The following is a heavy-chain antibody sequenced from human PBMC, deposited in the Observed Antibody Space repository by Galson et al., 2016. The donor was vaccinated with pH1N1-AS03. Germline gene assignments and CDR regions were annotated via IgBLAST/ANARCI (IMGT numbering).Heavy chain of an antibody. CDR1: GYTFTSYG. Sequence: SVKVSCKASGYTFTSYGFTWVRQAPGQGLEWVGWISTYNGDTNYAEKVQGRVAMTTDTSTRTAYMELTSLRYDDTAVYYCARGCSSSSGLVYAYYGMDIWGQGTMVTVSS. D-gene: IGHD2-2*01. CDR3: ARGCSSSSGLVYAYYGMDI. J-gene: IGHJ6*02. V-gene: IGHV1-18*04. CDR2: ISTYNGDT.